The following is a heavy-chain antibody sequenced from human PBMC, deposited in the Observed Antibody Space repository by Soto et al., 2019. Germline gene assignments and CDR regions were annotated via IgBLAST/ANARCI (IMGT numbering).Heavy chain of an antibody. J-gene: IGHJ5*02. Sequence: SETLSLTCTVSGGSISSGDYYWSWIRQPPGKGLEWIGYIYYSGSTYYNPSLKSRVTISVDTSKNQFSLKLSSVTAADTAVYYCARDSINVLRFLEWLPMGHATSNWFDPWGQGTLVTVSS. V-gene: IGHV4-30-4*01. CDR2: IYYSGST. CDR3: ARDSINVLRFLEWLPMGHATSNWFDP. CDR1: GGSISSGDYY. D-gene: IGHD3-3*01.